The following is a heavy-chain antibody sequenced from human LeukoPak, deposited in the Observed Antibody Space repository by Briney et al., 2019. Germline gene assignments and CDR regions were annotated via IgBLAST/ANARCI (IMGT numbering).Heavy chain of an antibody. V-gene: IGHV1-2*04. Sequence: ASVKVSCKASGYTFTGYYMHWVRQAPGQGLEWMGWINPNSGGTNYAQKFQGWVTMTRDTSISTAYMELSRLRSDDTAVYYCARQAIIIGYCSSTSCSEDRGMDVWGQGTTVTVSS. CDR2: INPNSGGT. J-gene: IGHJ6*02. CDR3: ARQAIIIGYCSSTSCSEDRGMDV. CDR1: GYTFTGYY. D-gene: IGHD2-2*01.